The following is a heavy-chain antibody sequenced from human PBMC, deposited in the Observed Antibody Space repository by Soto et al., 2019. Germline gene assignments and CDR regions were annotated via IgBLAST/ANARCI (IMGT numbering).Heavy chain of an antibody. Sequence: ASVKVSCKASGYTFTSYGISWVRQAPGQGLEWMGWISAYNGNTNYAQKLQGRVTMTTDTSTSTAYMELRSLRSDDTAVYYCARDRIIAAAFHFDYWGQGTLVTVSS. CDR2: ISAYNGNT. CDR3: ARDRIIAAAFHFDY. J-gene: IGHJ4*02. V-gene: IGHV1-18*04. D-gene: IGHD6-13*01. CDR1: GYTFTSYG.